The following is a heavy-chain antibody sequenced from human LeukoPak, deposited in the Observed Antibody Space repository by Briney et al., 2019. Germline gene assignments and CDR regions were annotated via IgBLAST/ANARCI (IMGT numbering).Heavy chain of an antibody. D-gene: IGHD2-2*01. CDR2: ISGSGGST. V-gene: IGHV3-23*01. CDR3: AKAHIKVVLAANFDY. Sequence: PGGSLRLSCAASGFTFSSYAMSWVRQAPGKGLEWVSAISGSGGSTYYADSVKGRFTISRDNSKNTLYLQMNSLRAEDTAVYYCAKAHIKVVLAANFDYWGQGTLVTVSS. CDR1: GFTFSSYA. J-gene: IGHJ4*02.